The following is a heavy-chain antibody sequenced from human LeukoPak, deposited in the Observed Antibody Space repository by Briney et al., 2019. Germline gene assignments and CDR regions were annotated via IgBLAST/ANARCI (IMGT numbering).Heavy chain of an antibody. Sequence: GGSLRLSCAASGFTFSNYEMNWVRQAPGKGLEWLSYIGTSGGGIQYADSVKGRFTISRDNAKNSLYLQMNSLRAEDTAVYYCARESGKKGFDYWGQGTLVTVSS. D-gene: IGHD3-3*01. CDR1: GFTFSNYE. CDR2: IGTSGGGI. V-gene: IGHV3-48*03. CDR3: ARESGKKGFDY. J-gene: IGHJ4*02.